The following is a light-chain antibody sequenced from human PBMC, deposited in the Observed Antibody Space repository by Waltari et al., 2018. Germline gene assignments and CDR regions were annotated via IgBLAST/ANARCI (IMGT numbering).Light chain of an antibody. CDR1: SNGVGDYSH. CDR2: EAT. Sequence: QSALTQPPSASGSPGQSVTISCTGSSNGVGDYSHVAWYQHRPGSAPKLTIYEATERPSGVPYRFSGSTSGNTASLTVSGLQAEDEGDYYCCSSVGGKTYVFGAGTKVTVL. CDR3: CSSVGGKTYV. V-gene: IGLV2-8*01. J-gene: IGLJ1*01.